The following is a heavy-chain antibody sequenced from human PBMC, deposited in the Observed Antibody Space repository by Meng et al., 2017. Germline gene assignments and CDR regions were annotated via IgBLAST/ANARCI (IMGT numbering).Heavy chain of an antibody. V-gene: IGHV1-3*01. Sequence: QCQLGRSGVGGKGPGASVKVSCKASGYTFTSYAMHWVRQAPGQSLEWMGWLNAGNGDTKYSQKFQGRVTITRDSSASTAYMELSSLRSEDTAVYYCARDSCTGGICYRGSFDYWAQGTLVTVSS. J-gene: IGHJ4*02. CDR1: GYTFTSYA. D-gene: IGHD2-15*01. CDR2: LNAGNGDT. CDR3: ARDSCTGGICYRGSFDY.